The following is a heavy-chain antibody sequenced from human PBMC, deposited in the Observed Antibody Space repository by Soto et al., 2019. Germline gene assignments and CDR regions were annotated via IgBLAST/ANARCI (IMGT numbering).Heavy chain of an antibody. CDR3: ARHEYVSSSYDLLDV. V-gene: IGHV4-39*01. D-gene: IGHD3-22*01. CDR2: IYYTGTT. J-gene: IGHJ3*01. CDR1: GGSVTNINYF. Sequence: ETLSLTCSVSGGSVTNINYFWAWIRQSPGKGLEWIANIYYTGTTFYNPSLRSRVSMTINASKNRFSLNLSSVTASDTALYYCARHEYVSSSYDLLDVWGRGTMVTVSS.